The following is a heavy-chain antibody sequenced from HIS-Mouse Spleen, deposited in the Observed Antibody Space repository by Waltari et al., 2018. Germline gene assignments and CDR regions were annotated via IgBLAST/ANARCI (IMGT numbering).Heavy chain of an antibody. V-gene: IGHV3-7*01. D-gene: IGHD4-17*01. J-gene: IGHJ4*02. CDR2: IKQDGSEK. Sequence: EVQLVESGGGLVQPGGSVRLSCAASGFTFSSYWMSWVRQAPGKGLEGVANIKQDGSEKYYVDSVKGRFTISRDNAKNSLYLQMNSLRAEDTAVYYCAREPHYGGNSHFDYWGQGTLVTVSS. CDR1: GFTFSSYW. CDR3: AREPHYGGNSHFDY.